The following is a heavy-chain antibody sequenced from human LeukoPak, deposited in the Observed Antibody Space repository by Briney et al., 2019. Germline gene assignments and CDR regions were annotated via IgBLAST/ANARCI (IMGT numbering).Heavy chain of an antibody. J-gene: IGHJ4*02. Sequence: GSLRLSFGGSGFTFRTYWMSWVRPAPGKGLEWVANINQDGSQKYYVDSVKGRFTISRDNAKNSLYLQMNSLRAEDSAVYYCATDLYYWGQGTLVTVSS. V-gene: IGHV3-7*04. CDR3: ATDLYY. CDR1: GFTFRTYW. CDR2: INQDGSQK.